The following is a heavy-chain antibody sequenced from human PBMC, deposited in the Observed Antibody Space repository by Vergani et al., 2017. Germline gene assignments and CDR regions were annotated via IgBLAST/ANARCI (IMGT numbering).Heavy chain of an antibody. CDR1: GGSFNTYY. CDR3: ARVMYRDEASTGYRLEGMDI. V-gene: IGHV4-59*13. J-gene: IGHJ6*02. Sequence: QVQLAESGPGLVKPSETLSLTCTVSGGSFNTYYWSWIRQSPGKGLEWIGYIYSTGSTNYNPSLNSRVTMSVDTSKNRFSLKLRSVTAADTAVYFCARVMYRDEASTGYRLEGMDIWGQGTTVTISS. D-gene: IGHD3-9*01. CDR2: IYSTGST.